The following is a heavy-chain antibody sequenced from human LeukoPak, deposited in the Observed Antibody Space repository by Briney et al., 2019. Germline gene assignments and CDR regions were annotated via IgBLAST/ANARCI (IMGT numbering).Heavy chain of an antibody. Sequence: ESGPTLVNPTQTLTLTCTFSGFSLSTSGVGVGWIRQPPGKALEWLAVIYWDDDKRYSPSLKSRLTITKGTSKNQVVLTMTNMDPMDTATYYCAHSMHYSTGPYYFDYWGQGTLVTVSS. J-gene: IGHJ4*02. V-gene: IGHV2-5*02. CDR2: IYWDDDK. CDR3: AHSMHYSTGPYYFDY. D-gene: IGHD2-21*01. CDR1: GFSLSTSGVG.